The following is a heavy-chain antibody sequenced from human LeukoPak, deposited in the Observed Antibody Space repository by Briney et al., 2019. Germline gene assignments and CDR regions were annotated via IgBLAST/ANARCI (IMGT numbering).Heavy chain of an antibody. CDR3: ARDGDCSGGSCYVGLLDP. V-gene: IGHV3-7*03. CDR2: IKQDGSEK. Sequence: PGGSLRLSCAASGFAFSSYWISWVRQAPGKGLEWVANIKQDGSEKYYVDSVKGRFTISRDNAKNSLYLQMNSLRAEDTAVYYCARDGDCSGGSCYVGLLDPWGQGTLVTVSS. D-gene: IGHD2-15*01. J-gene: IGHJ5*02. CDR1: GFAFSSYW.